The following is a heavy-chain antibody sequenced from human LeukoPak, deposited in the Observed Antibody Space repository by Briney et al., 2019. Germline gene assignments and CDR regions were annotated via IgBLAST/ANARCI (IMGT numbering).Heavy chain of an antibody. D-gene: IGHD3-3*01. CDR3: ARLYPPIFGVVPPKGWFDP. Sequence: SETLSLTCTVSGGSISSSSYYWGWIRQPPGKGLEWIGSIYYSGSTYYNPSLKSRVTISVDTSKNQFSLKLHSVTAADTAVYYCARLYPPIFGVVPPKGWFDPWGQGTLVTVSS. CDR1: GGSISSSSYY. J-gene: IGHJ5*02. V-gene: IGHV4-39*01. CDR2: IYYSGST.